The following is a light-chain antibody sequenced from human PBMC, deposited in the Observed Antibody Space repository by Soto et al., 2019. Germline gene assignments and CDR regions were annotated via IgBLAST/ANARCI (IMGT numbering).Light chain of an antibody. Sequence: DIVMTQSPDSLAVSLGERATINCKSSQSVLYSSNNKNYLAWYQQKPGQPPKLLIYWASTRESGVPDRFSGSGYGTDFTLTINSLQAEDVAVYYCQQYYSKLRYTLGQGTKVEIK. CDR3: QQYYSKLRYT. CDR2: WAS. CDR1: QSVLYSSNNKNY. J-gene: IGKJ2*01. V-gene: IGKV4-1*01.